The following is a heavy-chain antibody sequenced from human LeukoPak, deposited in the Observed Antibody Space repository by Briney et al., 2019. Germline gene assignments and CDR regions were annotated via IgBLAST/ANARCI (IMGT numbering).Heavy chain of an antibody. J-gene: IGHJ5*02. CDR1: GYTFTSYA. D-gene: IGHD6-13*01. CDR2: INTNTGNP. Sequence: ASVKVSCTASGYTFTSYAMNWVRQAPGQGLEWMGWINTNTGNPTYAQGFTGRFVFSLDTSVSTAYLQISSLKAEDTAVYYCARAVLAAAGTSLYNWFDPWGQGTLVTVSS. CDR3: ARAVLAAAGTSLYNWFDP. V-gene: IGHV7-4-1*02.